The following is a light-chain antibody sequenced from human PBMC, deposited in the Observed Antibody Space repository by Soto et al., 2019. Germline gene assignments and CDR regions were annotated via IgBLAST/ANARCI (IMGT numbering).Light chain of an antibody. CDR2: LNSDGSH. CDR1: SGHSSYA. V-gene: IGLV4-69*01. CDR3: QTWGTGIPHVV. J-gene: IGLJ2*01. Sequence: QAVVTQSPSASASLGASVKLTCTLSSGHSSYAIAWHQQQPEKGPRYLMNLNSDGSHSKGDGIPDRFSGSSSGAERYLTISSLQSEDEADYYCQTWGTGIPHVVFGGGTKVTVL.